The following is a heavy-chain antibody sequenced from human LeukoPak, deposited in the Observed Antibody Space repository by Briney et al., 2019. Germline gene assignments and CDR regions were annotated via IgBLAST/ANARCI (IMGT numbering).Heavy chain of an antibody. CDR1: DGSITSYY. Sequence: PETLSLTCTVSDGSITSYYWNWIRQPPGKGLEWIGNIYNSGSTDYNPSLKSRVTISVNTSKNQISLKLSSVTAADTAVYYCARDKGPYWYFDLWGHGILVTVSS. CDR2: IYNSGST. V-gene: IGHV4-59*01. J-gene: IGHJ2*01. CDR3: ARDKGPYWYFDL.